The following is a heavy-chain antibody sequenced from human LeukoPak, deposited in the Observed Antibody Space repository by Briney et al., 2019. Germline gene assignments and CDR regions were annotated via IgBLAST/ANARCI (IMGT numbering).Heavy chain of an antibody. V-gene: IGHV3-23*01. J-gene: IGHJ5*02. CDR2: ISGSGGST. CDR3: AKDGDLRDYDFWSGYQNNWFDP. Sequence: GGSLRLSCAASGFTFSSYAMSWVRQAPGKGLEWVSAISGSGGSTYYADSVKGRFTISRDNSKNTLYLQMNSLRAEDTAVYYRAKDGDLRDYDFWSGYQNNWFDPWGQGTLVTVSS. CDR1: GFTFSSYA. D-gene: IGHD3-3*01.